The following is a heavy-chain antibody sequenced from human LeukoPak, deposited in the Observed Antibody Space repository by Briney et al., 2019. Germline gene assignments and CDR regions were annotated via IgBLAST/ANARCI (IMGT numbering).Heavy chain of an antibody. Sequence: SETLSLTCTVSGGSISTYYWSWIRQPPGKGLEWIGYIYYSGSTNYNPSPKSRVTISVDTSKNQFSLKLSSVTAADTAVYYCARDGVYGGIDYWGQGTLVTVSS. D-gene: IGHD4-23*01. J-gene: IGHJ4*02. CDR3: ARDGVYGGIDY. CDR1: GGSISTYY. CDR2: IYYSGST. V-gene: IGHV4-59*01.